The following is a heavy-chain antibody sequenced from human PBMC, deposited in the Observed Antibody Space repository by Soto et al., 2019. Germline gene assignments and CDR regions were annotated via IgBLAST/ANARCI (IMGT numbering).Heavy chain of an antibody. CDR3: ARSRPLITIFGVAPSGGWFDP. Sequence: PSETLSLTCAVYGGSFSGYYWSWIRQPPGKGLEWIGEINHSGSTNYNPSLKSRVTISVDTSKNQFSLKLSSVSAADTAVYYCARSRPLITIFGVAPSGGWFDPWGQGTLVTVAS. D-gene: IGHD3-3*01. J-gene: IGHJ5*02. CDR2: INHSGST. V-gene: IGHV4-34*01. CDR1: GGSFSGYY.